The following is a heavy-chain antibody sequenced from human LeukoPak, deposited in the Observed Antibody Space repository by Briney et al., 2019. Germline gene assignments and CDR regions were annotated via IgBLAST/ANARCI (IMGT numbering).Heavy chain of an antibody. CDR3: ARDRHSSGWYSQAFDP. J-gene: IGHJ5*02. Sequence: ASVKVSCKASGYTVSSYGISWVRQAPGQGLEWMGWISAYNGNTNYAQKLQGRVTMTTDTSTSTAYMELRSLRSDDTAVYYCARDRHSSGWYSQAFDPWGQGTLVTVSS. CDR2: ISAYNGNT. D-gene: IGHD6-19*01. CDR1: GYTVSSYG. V-gene: IGHV1-18*01.